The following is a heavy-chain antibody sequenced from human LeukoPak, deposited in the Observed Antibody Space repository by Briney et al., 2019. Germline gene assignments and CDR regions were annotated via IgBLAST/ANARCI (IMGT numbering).Heavy chain of an antibody. V-gene: IGHV4-34*01. CDR2: INHSGST. J-gene: IGHJ4*02. CDR3: ARGSGWYYQFDY. Sequence: SETLSLTCAVYGGSFSGYYWSWIRQPPGKGLEWIGEINHSGSTNYNPSLKSRVTISVDTSKNQFSLKLSSVTAADTAVYYCARGSGWYYQFDYWGQGTLVTVSS. D-gene: IGHD6-19*01. CDR1: GGSFSGYY.